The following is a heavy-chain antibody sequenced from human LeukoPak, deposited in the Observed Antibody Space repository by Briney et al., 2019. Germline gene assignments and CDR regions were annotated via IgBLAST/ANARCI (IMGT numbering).Heavy chain of an antibody. J-gene: IGHJ4*02. CDR3: ARVGAVAAADC. Sequence: PGRSLRLSCAASGFIVSSKYMSWVRQAPGKGLAWVSIIFSGDSTYYADSVKGRFTISRDNSKNTVYLQMNSLRAEDTAVYYCARVGAVAAADCWGQGTLVTVSS. CDR1: GFIVSSKY. V-gene: IGHV3-66*01. CDR2: IFSGDST. D-gene: IGHD6-19*01.